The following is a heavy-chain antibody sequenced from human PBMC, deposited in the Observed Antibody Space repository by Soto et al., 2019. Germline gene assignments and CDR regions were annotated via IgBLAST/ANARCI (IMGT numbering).Heavy chain of an antibody. D-gene: IGHD3-10*01. J-gene: IGHJ4*02. V-gene: IGHV3-48*02. CDR3: ARDYFGSGSYPDPFDY. CDR2: IGSSSKSTI. CDR1: GFTFSGYS. Sequence: PGGSLRLSCAASGFTFSGYSMNWVRQAPGKGLEWVSYIGSSSKSTIYYTDSVRGRFTISGDNAKNSLYLQMNSLRDEDTAVYYCARDYFGSGSYPDPFDYWGQGTLVTVSS.